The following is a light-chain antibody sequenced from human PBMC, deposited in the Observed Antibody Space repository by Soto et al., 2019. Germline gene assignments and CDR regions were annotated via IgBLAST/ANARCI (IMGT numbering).Light chain of an antibody. CDR2: GAS. Sequence: EIVLTQSLGTLSLSPGERATLSCRASQSVSSTYLAWYQHKLGQAPRLLIYGASSKASGIPDRFSGSGSGTDFTLTISRLEPEDFAVYYCQQYGTSPRSFGQGTKVDIK. CDR3: QQYGTSPRS. V-gene: IGKV3-20*01. CDR1: QSVSSTY. J-gene: IGKJ1*01.